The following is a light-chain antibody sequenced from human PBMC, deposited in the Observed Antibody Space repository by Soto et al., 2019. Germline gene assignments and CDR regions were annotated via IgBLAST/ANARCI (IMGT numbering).Light chain of an antibody. CDR3: CSYAGSPTYV. CDR2: EDS. Sequence: QSVLTQPASVSGSPGQSITISCTGTSSDVGSYNLVSWYQHHPGKAPTLMIYEDSKRPSGVSNRFSGSKSGNTASLTVSGLQAEDEADYYCCSYAGSPTYVFGTGTKVTVL. V-gene: IGLV2-23*01. CDR1: SSDVGSYNL. J-gene: IGLJ1*01.